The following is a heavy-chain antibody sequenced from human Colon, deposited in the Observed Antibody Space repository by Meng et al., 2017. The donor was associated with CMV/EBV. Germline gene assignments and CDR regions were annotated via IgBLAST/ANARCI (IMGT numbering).Heavy chain of an antibody. D-gene: IGHD6-19*01. CDR2: IRTKAHNYAT. Sequence: GGSLRLSGAASGFTLSGSAMYWFRKASGKGLEWVGLIRTKAHNYATTYAASVECRFTISRDDSKNMVYLEMHSLKTEDTALYYCCRPTAVASSATDYWGQGTLVTVSS. V-gene: IGHV3-73*01. CDR3: CRPTAVASSATDY. J-gene: IGHJ4*02. CDR1: GFTLSGSA.